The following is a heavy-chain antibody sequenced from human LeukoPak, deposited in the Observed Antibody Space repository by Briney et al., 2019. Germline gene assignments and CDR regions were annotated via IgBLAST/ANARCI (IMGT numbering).Heavy chain of an antibody. CDR3: TRAPPGMTMMTDY. J-gene: IGHJ4*02. CDR1: GYTFTNYH. Sequence: ASVTVSCKASGYTFTNYHIAWVRQAPGQGLEWMGWVSTNDGNTVYAQRLQGRVTMTTDTSTNVAYMELRSLTSDDTAVYYCTRAPPGMTMMTDYWGQGTLVTVSS. V-gene: IGHV1-18*01. CDR2: VSTNDGNT. D-gene: IGHD3-22*01.